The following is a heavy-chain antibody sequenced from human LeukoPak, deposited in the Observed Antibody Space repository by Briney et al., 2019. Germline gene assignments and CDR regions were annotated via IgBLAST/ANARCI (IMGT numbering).Heavy chain of an antibody. Sequence: ASVKVSCKASGYTFTGYYMHWVRQAPGQGLEWMGWINPNSGGTNYAQKFQGRVTMTRDTSISTAYMELSRLRSDDTAVYYCAREGYCSSTSCQAIFDYWGQGTLVTVSS. CDR2: INPNSGGT. CDR1: GYTFTGYY. J-gene: IGHJ4*02. D-gene: IGHD2-2*01. CDR3: AREGYCSSTSCQAIFDY. V-gene: IGHV1-2*02.